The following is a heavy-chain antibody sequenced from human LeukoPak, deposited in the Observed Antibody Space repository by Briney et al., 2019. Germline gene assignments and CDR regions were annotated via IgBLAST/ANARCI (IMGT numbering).Heavy chain of an antibody. Sequence: SGGSLRLSCAASGFTFSSYWMSWVRQAPGEGLEWVAKINQDGTEKAYVDSVRGRFTISRDNAKNSLFLQMNSLRAEDTAVYYCARIMLSWREFDCWGQGTLVTVSS. D-gene: IGHD1-26*01. V-gene: IGHV3-7*03. CDR2: INQDGTEK. J-gene: IGHJ4*02. CDR3: ARIMLSWREFDC. CDR1: GFTFSSYW.